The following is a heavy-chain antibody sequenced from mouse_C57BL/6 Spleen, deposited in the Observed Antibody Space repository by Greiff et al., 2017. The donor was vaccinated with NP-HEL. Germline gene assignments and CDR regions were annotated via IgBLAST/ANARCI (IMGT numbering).Heavy chain of an antibody. CDR1: GFNIKDDY. D-gene: IGHD3-2*02. V-gene: IGHV14-4*01. CDR2: IDPENGDT. Sequence: VQLQQSGAELVRPGASVKLSCTASGFNIKDDYMHWVKQRPEQGLEWIGWIDPENGDTEYASKFQGKATITADTSSHTAYLQLSSLTSEDTAVYYCTTAAQAFAYWGQGTLVTVSA. J-gene: IGHJ3*01. CDR3: TTAAQAFAY.